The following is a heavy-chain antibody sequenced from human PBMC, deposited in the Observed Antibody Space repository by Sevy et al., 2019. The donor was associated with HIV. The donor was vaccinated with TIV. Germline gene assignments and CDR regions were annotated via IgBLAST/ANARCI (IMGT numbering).Heavy chain of an antibody. D-gene: IGHD6-13*01. CDR3: AKNTAAAGVGGFDY. CDR1: GFTFSHYG. Sequence: GGSLRLSCAASGFTFSHYGMHWVRQAPGKGLEWVTFIQYDGNNKYYADSVKGRFTISTENSKNMFFLQMNDLRAEDTALYYCAKNTAAAGVGGFDYWGQGALVTVSS. J-gene: IGHJ4*02. V-gene: IGHV3-30*02. CDR2: IQYDGNNK.